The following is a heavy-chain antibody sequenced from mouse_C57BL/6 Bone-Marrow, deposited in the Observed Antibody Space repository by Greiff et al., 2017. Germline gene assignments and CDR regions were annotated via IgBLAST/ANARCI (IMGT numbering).Heavy chain of an antibody. D-gene: IGHD2-4*01. CDR2: INPSSGYT. J-gene: IGHJ3*01. CDR1: GYTFTSYT. Sequence: QVQLKQSGAELARPGASVKMSCKASGYTFTSYTMHWVKQRPGQGLEWIGYINPSSGYTKYNQKFKDKATLTADKSSSTAYMQLSSLTSEDSAVYYCARERAIYYDYDVFAYWGQGTLVTVSA. V-gene: IGHV1-4*01. CDR3: ARERAIYYDYDVFAY.